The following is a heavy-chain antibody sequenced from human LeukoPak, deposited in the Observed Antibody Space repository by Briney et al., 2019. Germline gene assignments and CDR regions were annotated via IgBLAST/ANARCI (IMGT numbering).Heavy chain of an antibody. D-gene: IGHD6-13*01. J-gene: IGHJ4*02. V-gene: IGHV3-30-3*01. CDR3: ARDASIVAAGFDF. CDR1: GFTFVSYA. Sequence: GGSLRLSCAASGFTFVSYAMHWVRQAPGKGLEWVAVIPYDGNNKDYADSDKGRFTISRDNSKNTLYLQMNSLRAEDTAVYYCARDASIVAAGFDFWGQGTLVSVSS. CDR2: IPYDGNNK.